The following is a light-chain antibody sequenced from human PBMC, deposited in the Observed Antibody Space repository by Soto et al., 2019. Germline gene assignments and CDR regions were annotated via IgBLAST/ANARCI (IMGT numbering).Light chain of an antibody. V-gene: IGKV3-11*01. CDR1: QSVDFQ. Sequence: EIVLTQSPVTLSLSPGERATLSCRASQSVDFQLAWYQQKPGQAPRLLISDASNRATGIPARFSGSGSCTDFTLIISSLEPEDFAVDYCQQRRSWPRTFGQGTKLEIK. J-gene: IGKJ2*01. CDR2: DAS. CDR3: QQRRSWPRT.